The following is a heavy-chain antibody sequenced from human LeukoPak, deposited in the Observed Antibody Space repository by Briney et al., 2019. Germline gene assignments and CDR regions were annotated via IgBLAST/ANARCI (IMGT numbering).Heavy chain of an antibody. V-gene: IGHV1-46*01. CDR3: ARDGSGSSLGGYGY. CDR2: IDPSNDYT. D-gene: IGHD6-6*01. CDR1: GYTFSSYY. Sequence: ASVKVSCKATGYTFSSYYIHWVRQAPGQGLEWMGLIDPSNDYTRYAQKFQGRVTMTRDTSTSTVYMHLSSLRSEDSAVYYCARDGSGSSLGGYGYWGQGTLVTVSS. J-gene: IGHJ4*02.